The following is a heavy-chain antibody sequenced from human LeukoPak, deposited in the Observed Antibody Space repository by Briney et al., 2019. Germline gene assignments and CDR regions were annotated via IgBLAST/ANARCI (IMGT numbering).Heavy chain of an antibody. V-gene: IGHV5-51*01. CDR2: IYPGDSDT. D-gene: IGHD3-10*01. J-gene: IGHJ4*02. CDR1: GYTFTRYW. CDR3: AKCYYGSGSYYNVFCDY. Sequence: GESLKISCKGSGYTFTRYWIAWVRQLPGKGLQWMGIIYPGDSDTRYSPSFQGQVTISADKSIGTAYLQWGSLQASDTAMYFCAKCYYGSGSYYNVFCDYWGQGTLVTVSS.